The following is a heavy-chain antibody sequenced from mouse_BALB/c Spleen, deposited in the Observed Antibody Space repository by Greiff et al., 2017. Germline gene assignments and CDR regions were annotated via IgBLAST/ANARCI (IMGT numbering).Heavy chain of an antibody. CDR3: ARSQYDVYAMDY. D-gene: IGHD2-14*01. CDR1: GFTFSGFG. J-gene: IGHJ4*01. CDR2: ISSGSSTT. Sequence: EVQRVESGGGLVQPGGSLKLSCAASGFTFSGFGMHWVRQAPEKGLEWVAYISSGSSTTYYADTVKGRFTISRDNPKNTLFLQMTSLRSEDTAMYYCARSQYDVYAMDYWGQGTSVTVSS. V-gene: IGHV5-17*02.